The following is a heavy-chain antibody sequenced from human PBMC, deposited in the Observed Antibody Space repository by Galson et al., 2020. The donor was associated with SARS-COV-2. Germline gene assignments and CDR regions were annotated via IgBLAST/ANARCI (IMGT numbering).Heavy chain of an antibody. D-gene: IGHD3-16*01. J-gene: IGHJ3*02. Sequence: SETLSLTCTVSGGSISSSSHYWGWIRQPPGKGLEWIGHIYYTGGAYQNPSLNSRVAMSIDTSKNQFSLNLNSVTAADTAVYYCARRELRPSRHAFDIWGQGTMVTVSS. CDR1: GGSISSSSHY. V-gene: IGHV4-39*01. CDR3: ARRELRPSRHAFDI. CDR2: IYYTGGA.